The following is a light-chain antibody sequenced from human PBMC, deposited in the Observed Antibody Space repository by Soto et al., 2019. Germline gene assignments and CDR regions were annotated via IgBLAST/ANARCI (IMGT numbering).Light chain of an antibody. J-gene: IGKJ5*01. V-gene: IGKV3-11*01. CDR1: QSVSNF. Sequence: EIVLTQSPGTLSLSPGKRATVSCRASQSVSNFLAWYQQKPGQAPRLLIYDTSNRATGIPARFSGSGSGTDFTLTINNLDPEDFAVYYCQQRSNWPITFGQGTRLETK. CDR2: DTS. CDR3: QQRSNWPIT.